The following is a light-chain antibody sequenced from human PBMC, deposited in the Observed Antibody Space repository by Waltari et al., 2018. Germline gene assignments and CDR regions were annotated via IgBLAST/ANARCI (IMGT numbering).Light chain of an antibody. Sequence: EIVLTQSPATLSLSPGERATLSCRASQRMSRNLGWYQQKLGQAPRLLIYDASNRATGIPARFSGNESGTDFTLTISSLEPEDFAVYYCQQSSERPVTFGGGTKVEIK. CDR2: DAS. J-gene: IGKJ4*01. CDR1: QRMSRN. CDR3: QQSSERPVT. V-gene: IGKV3-11*01.